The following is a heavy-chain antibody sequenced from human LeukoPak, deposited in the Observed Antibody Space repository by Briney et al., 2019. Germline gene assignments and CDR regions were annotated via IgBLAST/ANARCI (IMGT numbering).Heavy chain of an antibody. J-gene: IGHJ4*02. CDR1: GFTFSSYA. Sequence: SGGSLRLSCAASGFTFSSYAMHWVRQAPGKGLEWVAVISYGGSNKYYADSVKGRFTISRDNSKNTLYLQMNSLRPDDTAVYYCAREPQYWGQGTLITVSS. CDR3: AREPQY. CDR2: ISYGGSNK. V-gene: IGHV3-30-3*01.